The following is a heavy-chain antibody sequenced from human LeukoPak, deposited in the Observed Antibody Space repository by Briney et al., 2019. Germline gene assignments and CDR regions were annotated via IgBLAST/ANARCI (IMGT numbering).Heavy chain of an antibody. CDR2: IKQDGSEK. CDR1: GFTFSSYW. V-gene: IGHV3-7*04. CDR3: AREQQLVLSGFDGFDY. D-gene: IGHD6-13*01. J-gene: IGHJ4*02. Sequence: GGSLRLSCAASGFTFSSYWMSWVRQAPGKGLEWVANIKQDGSEKYYVDSVKGRFAISRDNAKNSLYLQMNSLRAEDTAVYYCAREQQLVLSGFDGFDYWGQGTLVTVSS.